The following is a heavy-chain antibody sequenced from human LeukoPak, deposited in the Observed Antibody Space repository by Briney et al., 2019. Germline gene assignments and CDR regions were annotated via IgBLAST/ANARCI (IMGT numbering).Heavy chain of an antibody. J-gene: IGHJ6*02. D-gene: IGHD5-12*01. V-gene: IGHV3-23*01. Sequence: GGSLRLSCAASGFTFSNYAMSWVRQAPGKGLDWVSTISGSGGSTYYADSVKGRFTISRDNSKNTLYLQMNSLRAEDTAVYYCAKDIVATSRYYYYGMDVWGQGTTVTVSS. CDR3: AKDIVATSRYYYYGMDV. CDR1: GFTFSNYA. CDR2: ISGSGGST.